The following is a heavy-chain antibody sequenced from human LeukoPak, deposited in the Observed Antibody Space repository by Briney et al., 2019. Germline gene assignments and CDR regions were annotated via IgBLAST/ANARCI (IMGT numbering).Heavy chain of an antibody. Sequence: GGSLRLSCAGSGFTFDDYAIHWVRRAPGKGLEWVSVLSGVSGAAYFADSLKGRFTISRDRSKNSLYLQMNSLRTEDTAIYHCARGKYCTKGVCYTGSFYFDYWGQGALVTVSS. J-gene: IGHJ4*02. D-gene: IGHD2-8*01. CDR3: ARGKYCTKGVCYTGSFYFDY. V-gene: IGHV3-43*02. CDR2: LSGVSGAA. CDR1: GFTFDDYA.